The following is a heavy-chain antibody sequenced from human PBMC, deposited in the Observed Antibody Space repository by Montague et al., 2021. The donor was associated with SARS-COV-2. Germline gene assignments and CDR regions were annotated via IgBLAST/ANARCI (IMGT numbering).Heavy chain of an antibody. CDR3: ARRYSDYGMDY. V-gene: IGHV5-51*01. J-gene: IGHJ4*02. CDR2: IYHGDSGS. CDR1: GYSFTSYW. D-gene: IGHD5-12*01. Sequence: KVSCKGSGYSFTSYWIGRVRQMPGKGLEWMGIIYHGDSGSRYSLSYQAQVTISADKNNSTAYLQSSNLKASDIDMYYCARRYSDYGMDYWGQGTLVTVSS.